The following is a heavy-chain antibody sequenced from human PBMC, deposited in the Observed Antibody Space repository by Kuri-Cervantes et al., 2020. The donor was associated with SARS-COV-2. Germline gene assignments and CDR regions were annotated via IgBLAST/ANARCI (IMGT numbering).Heavy chain of an antibody. CDR3: ARPSWRAAPSHFQH. D-gene: IGHD6-6*01. J-gene: IGHJ1*01. CDR1: GFTFSSYS. CDR2: ISSSSSYI. V-gene: IGHV3-21*01. Sequence: GGSLRLSCAASGFTFSSYSMNWVRQAPGKGLEWVSSISSSSSYIYYADSVKGRFTTSRDNAKNSLYLQMNSLRAEDTAVYHCARPSWRAAPSHFQHWGQGTLVTVSS.